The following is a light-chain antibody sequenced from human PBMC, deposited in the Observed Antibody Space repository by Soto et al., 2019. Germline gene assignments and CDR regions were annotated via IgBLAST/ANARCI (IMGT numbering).Light chain of an antibody. CDR3: QSYDTSLNVYVV. CDR2: GNI. Sequence: QLVLTQPPSVSGAPGQRVTISCTGSSSNIGADFDVHWYRQLPGTAPKLLIYGNINRPSGVPDRFSGSTSGTSASLTITGLQAEDEADYYCQSYDTSLNVYVVIGGGTKLTVL. CDR1: SSNIGADFD. V-gene: IGLV1-40*01. J-gene: IGLJ2*01.